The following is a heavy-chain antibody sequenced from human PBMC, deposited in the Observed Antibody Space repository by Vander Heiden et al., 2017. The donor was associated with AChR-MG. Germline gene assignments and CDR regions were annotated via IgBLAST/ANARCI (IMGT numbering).Heavy chain of an antibody. D-gene: IGHD3-10*01. CDR3: ARPITVRGADGYYYYGMDV. CDR2: ISSSSSYI. V-gene: IGHV3-21*01. J-gene: IGHJ6*02. Sequence: EVQLVESGGGLVKPGGSLRPSCAASGFTFSSYSMNWVRQAPGKGLEWVSSISSSSSYIYYADSVKGRFTISRDNAKNSLYLQMNSLRAEDTAVYYCARPITVRGADGYYYYGMDVWGQGTTVTVSS. CDR1: GFTFSSYS.